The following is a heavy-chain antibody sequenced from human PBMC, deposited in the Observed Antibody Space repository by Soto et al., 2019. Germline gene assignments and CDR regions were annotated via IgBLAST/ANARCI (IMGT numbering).Heavy chain of an antibody. Sequence: SETLSLTCTVSGGSVSSGSYYWSWIRQPPGKGLEWIGYIYYSGSTNYNPSLKSRVTISVDTSKNQFSLKLSSVTAADTAVYYCARDRRSDPLWSRGGLYAPYYYGMDVWGQGTTVTVSS. D-gene: IGHD3-3*01. CDR3: ARDRRSDPLWSRGGLYAPYYYGMDV. CDR2: IYYSGST. V-gene: IGHV4-61*01. CDR1: GGSVSSGSYY. J-gene: IGHJ6*02.